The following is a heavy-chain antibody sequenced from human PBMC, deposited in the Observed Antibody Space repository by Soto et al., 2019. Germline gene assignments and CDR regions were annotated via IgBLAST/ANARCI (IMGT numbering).Heavy chain of an antibody. CDR1: GFTFSSYA. V-gene: IGHV3-23*01. CDR3: AKFGMATTKRSPPYYIDY. Sequence: PGGSLRLSCAASGFTFSSYAMGWVRQAPGKGLEWVSSISGSGGGTYYADSVKGRFTFSRDNSKNTLYLQMNSLRAEDTAVYYCAKFGMATTKRSPPYYIDYWGQGALVTV. J-gene: IGHJ4*02. CDR2: ISGSGGGT. D-gene: IGHD1-1*01.